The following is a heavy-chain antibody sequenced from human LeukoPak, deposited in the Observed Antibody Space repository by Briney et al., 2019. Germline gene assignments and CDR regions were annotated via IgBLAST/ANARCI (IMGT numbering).Heavy chain of an antibody. J-gene: IGHJ4*02. V-gene: IGHV3-23*01. Sequence: PGGSLRLSCAASGFTFSNYAVSWVRQAPGKGLEWVSGIGGTGHFTYYADSVKGRFTVSRDNSKNTLYLQMNTLKVEDTAVYYCAKDILYSSSTDRWACDYWGQGTLVSVSS. D-gene: IGHD3-22*01. CDR2: IGGTGHFT. CDR1: GFTFSNYA. CDR3: AKDILYSSSTDRWACDY.